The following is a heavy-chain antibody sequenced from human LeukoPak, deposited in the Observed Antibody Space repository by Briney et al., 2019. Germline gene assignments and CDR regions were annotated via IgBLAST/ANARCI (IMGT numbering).Heavy chain of an antibody. CDR1: GFTFDDYA. J-gene: IGHJ4*02. Sequence: GGSLRLSCAASGFTFDDYAMHWVRQAPGKGLEWVSGISWNSGSIGYADSVKGRFTISRDNAKNSLYLQTNSLRAEDTALYCCAKDIYSSSWGIDYWGQGTLVTVSS. V-gene: IGHV3-9*01. CDR3: AKDIYSSSWGIDY. D-gene: IGHD6-13*01. CDR2: ISWNSGSI.